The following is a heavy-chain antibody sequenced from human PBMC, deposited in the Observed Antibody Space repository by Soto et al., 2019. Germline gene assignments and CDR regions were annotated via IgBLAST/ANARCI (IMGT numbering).Heavy chain of an antibody. V-gene: IGHV4-31*02. Sequence: SETLSLTCTVSGGSISSGGYYWSWIRQHPGKGLEWIGYIYYSGSTYYNPSLKSRVTISVDTSKNQFSLKLSSVTAADTAVYYCAHSGSTVVTFDYWGQGTLVTVS. J-gene: IGHJ4*02. CDR2: IYYSGST. CDR1: GGSISSGGYY. CDR3: AHSGSTVVTFDY. D-gene: IGHD4-17*01.